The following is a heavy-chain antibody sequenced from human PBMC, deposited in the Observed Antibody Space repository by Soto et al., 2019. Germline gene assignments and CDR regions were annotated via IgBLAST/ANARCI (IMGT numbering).Heavy chain of an antibody. V-gene: IGHV4-31*03. CDR2: IYYSGST. CDR3: ARGSVVYCGGDCYSGWFDP. D-gene: IGHD2-21*02. J-gene: IGHJ5*02. CDR1: GCSISSGGYY. Sequence: PSETLSLTCTFSGCSISSGGYYLSWIRQHPGKGLEWIGYIYYSGSTYYNPSLKSRVTISVDTSKNQFSLKLSSVTAADTAVYYCARGSVVYCGGDCYSGWFDPWGQGTLVTVSS.